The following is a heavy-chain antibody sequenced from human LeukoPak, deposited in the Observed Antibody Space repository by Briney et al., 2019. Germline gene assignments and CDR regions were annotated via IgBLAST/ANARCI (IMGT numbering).Heavy chain of an antibody. D-gene: IGHD2-2*01. CDR2: INHSGST. Sequence: KPSETLSLTCAVYGESFSAYSWNWIRQSPGKGLEWIGEINHSGSTNYNPSLKSRVTISVDTSKNQTSKRQFSLKLNSVTAADTAVYYCTRERSTPGINWFDPWGEGTLVTVSS. CDR3: TRERSTPGINWFDP. J-gene: IGHJ5*02. V-gene: IGHV4-34*01. CDR1: GESFSAYS.